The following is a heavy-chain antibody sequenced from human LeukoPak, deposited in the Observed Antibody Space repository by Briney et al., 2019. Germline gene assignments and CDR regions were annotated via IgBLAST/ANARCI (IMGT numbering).Heavy chain of an antibody. CDR1: GFTFSSYA. CDR2: ISGSGGST. J-gene: IGHJ4*02. Sequence: PGGSLRLSCAASGFTFSSYAMSWVRQTPGKGLEWVSAISGSGGSTYYADSVKGQFTISRDNSKNTLYLQMNSLRAEDTAVYYCAKEQEIYYYDSSGYPFDYWGQGTLVTVSS. V-gene: IGHV3-23*01. D-gene: IGHD3-22*01. CDR3: AKEQEIYYYDSSGYPFDY.